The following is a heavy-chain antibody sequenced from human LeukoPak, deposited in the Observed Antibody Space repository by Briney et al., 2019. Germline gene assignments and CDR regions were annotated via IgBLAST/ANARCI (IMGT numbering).Heavy chain of an antibody. J-gene: IGHJ5*02. Sequence: LPGGSLRLSCAASGFTFDDYAMHWVRQAPGKGLEWVSGISWNSGSIGYADSVKGRFTISRDNAKNSLYLQMNSLRAEDTALYYCARGFGRPWGQGTLVTVSS. CDR1: GFTFDDYA. CDR2: ISWNSGSI. V-gene: IGHV3-9*01. CDR3: ARGFGRP. D-gene: IGHD3-16*01.